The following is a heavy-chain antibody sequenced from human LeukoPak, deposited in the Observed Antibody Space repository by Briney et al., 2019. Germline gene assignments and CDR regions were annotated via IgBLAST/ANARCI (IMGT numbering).Heavy chain of an antibody. CDR3: ARAMVRGVIIPGY. J-gene: IGHJ4*02. CDR1: GYTFTSYD. D-gene: IGHD3-10*01. Sequence: ASVKVSCKASGYTFTSYDINWVRQATGQGLGWMGWMNPNSGNTGYAQKFQGRVTMTRNTSISTAYMELSSLRSEDTAAYYCARAMVRGVIIPGYWGQGTLVTVSS. V-gene: IGHV1-8*01. CDR2: MNPNSGNT.